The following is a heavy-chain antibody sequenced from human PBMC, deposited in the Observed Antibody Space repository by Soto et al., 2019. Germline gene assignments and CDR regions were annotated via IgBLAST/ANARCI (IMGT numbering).Heavy chain of an antibody. CDR2: ISYDGSNK. V-gene: IGHV3-30-3*01. D-gene: IGHD6-13*01. CDR1: GFTFSSYA. CDR3: ARDDTEMGYPGQQQLVFERGFRYYYYGMDV. J-gene: IGHJ6*02. Sequence: GGSLRLSCAASGFTFSSYAMHWVRQAPGKGLEWVAVISYDGSNKYYADSVKGRFTISRDNSKNTLYLQMNSRRAEDTAVYYCARDDTEMGYPGQQQLVFERGFRYYYYGMDVWGQGTTVTVSS.